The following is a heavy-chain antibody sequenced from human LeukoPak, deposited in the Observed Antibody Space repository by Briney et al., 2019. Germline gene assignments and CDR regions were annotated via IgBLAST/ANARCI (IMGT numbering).Heavy chain of an antibody. CDR3: AREAGYSSSWYGNY. J-gene: IGHJ4*02. V-gene: IGHV4-39*07. CDR2: IYYSGST. Sequence: SETLSLTCTVSGGSISSSSYYWGWIRQPPGKGLEWIGSIYYSGSTYYNPSLKSRVTISVDTSKNQFSLKLSSVTAADTAVYYCAREAGYSSSWYGNYWGQGTLVTVSS. D-gene: IGHD6-13*01. CDR1: GGSISSSSYY.